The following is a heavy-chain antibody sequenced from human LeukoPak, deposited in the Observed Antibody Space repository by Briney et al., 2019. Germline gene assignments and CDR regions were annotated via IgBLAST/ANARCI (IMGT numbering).Heavy chain of an antibody. D-gene: IGHD3-3*01. CDR2: INPNSGGT. CDR1: GYTFTGYY. CDR3: ARGEGISITIFGVVLDY. J-gene: IGHJ4*02. Sequence: GASVKVSCKASGYTFTGYYMHWVRQAPEQGLEWMGWINPNSGGTNYAQKFQGRVTMTRDTSISTAYMELSRLRSDDTAVYYCARGEGISITIFGVVLDYWGQGTLVTVSS. V-gene: IGHV1-2*02.